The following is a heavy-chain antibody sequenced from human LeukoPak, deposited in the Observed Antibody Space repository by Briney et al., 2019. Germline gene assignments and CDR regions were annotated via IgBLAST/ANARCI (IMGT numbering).Heavy chain of an antibody. CDR1: GFTFSTYA. CDR2: ISYDGSNK. J-gene: IGHJ4*02. CDR3: ARESAYQSSSWYGTFDY. V-gene: IGHV3-30*01. Sequence: PGGSLRLSCAASGFTFSTYAMHWVRQAPGKGLEWVAVISYDGSNKYYADSVKGRFTISRDNSKNTLHLQMNSLRAEDTAVYYCARESAYQSSSWYGTFDYWGQGTLVTLSS. D-gene: IGHD6-13*01.